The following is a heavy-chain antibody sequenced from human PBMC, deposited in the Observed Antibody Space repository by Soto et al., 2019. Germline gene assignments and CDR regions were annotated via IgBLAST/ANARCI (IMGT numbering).Heavy chain of an antibody. V-gene: IGHV4-59*08. Sequence: NPSETLSLTCTVSGGSISSYYWSWIRQPPGKGLEWIGYIYYSGSTNYNPSLKSRVTISVDTSKNQFSLKLSSVTAADTAVYYCARLLWSHPNWFDPRGQGTLVTVSS. CDR3: ARLLWSHPNWFDP. CDR1: GGSISSYY. J-gene: IGHJ5*02. D-gene: IGHD3-10*01. CDR2: IYYSGST.